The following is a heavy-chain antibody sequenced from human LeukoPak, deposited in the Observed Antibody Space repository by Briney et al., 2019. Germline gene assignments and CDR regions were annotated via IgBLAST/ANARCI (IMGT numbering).Heavy chain of an antibody. V-gene: IGHV4-59*01. CDR1: GGSISSYY. CDR3: ARGGLWSGYYG. J-gene: IGHJ4*02. Sequence: SETLSLTCTVSGGSISSYYWSWLRQPPGKGLEWIGYIYYSGSTNYNPSLKGRVTISLDTSKNQFSLKLSSVTAADTAVYYCARGGLWSGYYGWGQGTLVTVSS. D-gene: IGHD3-3*01. CDR2: IYYSGST.